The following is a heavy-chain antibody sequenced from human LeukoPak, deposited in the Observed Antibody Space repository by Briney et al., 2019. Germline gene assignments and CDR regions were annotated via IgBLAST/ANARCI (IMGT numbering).Heavy chain of an antibody. V-gene: IGHV1-69*13. J-gene: IGHJ4*02. Sequence: SVKVSCKASGGTFSSYAISWVRQAPGQGLEWMGVIIPIFGTANYAQKFQGRVTITADESTSTAYMELSSLRSEDTAVYYCASSMYDFWSGYYLSNFDYWGQGTLVTVSS. D-gene: IGHD3-3*01. CDR3: ASSMYDFWSGYYLSNFDY. CDR1: GGTFSSYA. CDR2: IIPIFGTA.